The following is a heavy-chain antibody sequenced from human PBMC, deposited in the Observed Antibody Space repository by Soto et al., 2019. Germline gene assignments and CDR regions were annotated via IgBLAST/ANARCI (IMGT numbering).Heavy chain of an antibody. D-gene: IGHD6-6*01. CDR2: ISGSGSDT. Sequence: PGGSPRLPCAASGFTFRNYAMSRVRQSPGKGLEWVAAISGSGSDTYYADSVKGRFTISRDNSKNTLYVQLTSVRAEDSAIYYCAKEKSSDSNFDYWGQGTLVTVSS. CDR3: AKEKSSDSNFDY. J-gene: IGHJ4*02. CDR1: GFTFRNYA. V-gene: IGHV3-23*01.